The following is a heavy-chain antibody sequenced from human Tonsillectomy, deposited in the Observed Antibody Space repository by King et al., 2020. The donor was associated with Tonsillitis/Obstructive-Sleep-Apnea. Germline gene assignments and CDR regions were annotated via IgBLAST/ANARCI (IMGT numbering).Heavy chain of an antibody. CDR3: ARVPSIGYFDY. Sequence: VQLVESGAEVKKPGASVKVSCKASGYTFTDYYMHWVRQAPGQGLEWMGWINPKSGGTKYAQKFQGRVTMTRDTSISTAYMELSRLRSDDTAVYYCARVPSIGYFDYCSQGTLVTVSS. J-gene: IGHJ4*02. D-gene: IGHD1-26*01. CDR1: GYTFTDYY. V-gene: IGHV1-2*02. CDR2: INPKSGGT.